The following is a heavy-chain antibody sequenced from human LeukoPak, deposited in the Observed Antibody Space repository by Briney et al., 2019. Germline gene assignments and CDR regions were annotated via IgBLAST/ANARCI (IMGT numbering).Heavy chain of an antibody. CDR1: GFTFSSYG. D-gene: IGHD3-10*01. V-gene: IGHV3-23*01. J-gene: IGHJ4*02. Sequence: GGTLRLSCAASGFTFSSYGMSWVRQAPGKGLEWVSAISGSGGSTYYADSVKGRFTISRDNSKNTLYLQMNSLRAEDTAVYYCAKNVYYYGSGSCDNWGQGTLVTVSS. CDR3: AKNVYYYGSGSCDN. CDR2: ISGSGGST.